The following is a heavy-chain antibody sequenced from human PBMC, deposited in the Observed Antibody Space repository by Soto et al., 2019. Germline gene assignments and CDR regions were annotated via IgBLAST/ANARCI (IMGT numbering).Heavy chain of an antibody. D-gene: IGHD2-2*01. J-gene: IGHJ6*02. CDR2: TYYRSKWYN. CDR3: ARVNCSSASCFRYYDAVGV. V-gene: IGHV6-1*01. CDR1: GDSVSSNSAA. Sequence: SQTLSLTCAISGDSVSSNSAAWTWIRQSPSRGLEWLGRTYYRSKWYNDYAVSVKGRIIINADTSKNQFSLQLNSVTPEDTAVYYCARVNCSSASCFRYYDAVGVWGQGTTVTVSS.